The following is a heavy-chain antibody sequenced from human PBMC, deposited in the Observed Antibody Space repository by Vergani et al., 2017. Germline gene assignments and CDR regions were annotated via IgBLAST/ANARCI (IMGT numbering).Heavy chain of an antibody. D-gene: IGHD3-10*01. CDR1: GGSISSYY. CDR2: IYTSGST. CDR3: ARGAGVYGSGSYYTHDY. Sequence: QVQLQESGPGLVKPSETLSLTCTVSGGSISSYYWSWIRQPAGKGLEWIGRIYTSGSTNYNPPLKSRVTMSVDTSKNQFSRKLSAVTAADTAVYYCARGAGVYGSGSYYTHDYWGQGTLVTVSS. V-gene: IGHV4-4*07. J-gene: IGHJ4*02.